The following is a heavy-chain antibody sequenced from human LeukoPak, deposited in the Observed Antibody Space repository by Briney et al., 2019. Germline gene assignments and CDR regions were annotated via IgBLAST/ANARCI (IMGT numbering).Heavy chain of an antibody. Sequence: KSSQTLSLTCTVSGGSISSGGYYWSWIRQPPGKGLEWIGYIYHSGSTYYNPSLKSRVTISVDTSKNQFSLKLSSVTAADTAVYYCARGFQGLLGYWGQGTLVTVSS. CDR2: IYHSGST. V-gene: IGHV4-30-2*01. CDR3: ARGFQGLLGY. CDR1: GGSISSGGYY. J-gene: IGHJ4*02. D-gene: IGHD1-26*01.